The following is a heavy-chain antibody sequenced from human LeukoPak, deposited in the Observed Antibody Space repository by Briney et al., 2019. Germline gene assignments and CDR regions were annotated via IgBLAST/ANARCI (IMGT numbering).Heavy chain of an antibody. CDR3: ARGRLAVAGHYFDY. D-gene: IGHD6-19*01. J-gene: IGHJ4*02. CDR1: GGSFSGYY. V-gene: IGHV4-34*01. Sequence: NPSETLSLTCTVYGGSFSGYYWSWIRQPPGKGLEWIGEINHSGSTNYNPSLKSRVTTSVDTSKNQFSLKLSSVTAADTAVYYCARGRLAVAGHYFDYWGQGTLVTVSS. CDR2: INHSGST.